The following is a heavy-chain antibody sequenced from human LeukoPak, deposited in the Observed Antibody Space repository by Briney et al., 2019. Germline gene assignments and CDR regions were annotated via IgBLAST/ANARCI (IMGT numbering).Heavy chain of an antibody. CDR3: ASGGSGAFDI. J-gene: IGHJ3*02. CDR1: GYSISSGYY. D-gene: IGHD3-10*01. V-gene: IGHV4-38-2*01. Sequence: SETLSLTCAVSGYSISSGYYWGWIRQPPGKGLEWIGSIYHSGSTYYNPSLKSRVTISVDTSKNQFSLKLSSVTAADTAVYYCASGGSGAFDIWGQGTMFTVSS. CDR2: IYHSGST.